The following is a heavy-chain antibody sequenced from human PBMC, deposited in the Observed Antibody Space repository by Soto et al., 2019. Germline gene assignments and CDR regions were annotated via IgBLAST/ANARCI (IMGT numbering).Heavy chain of an antibody. CDR2: INHSGST. V-gene: IGHV4-34*01. Sequence: SETLSLTCAVYGGSFSGYYWSWIRQPPGKGLEWIGEINHSGSTNYNPSLKSRVTISVDTSKNQFSLKLSSVTAADTAVYYCARSPNWNDVGNRFDPWGKGTLVTVP. D-gene: IGHD1-1*01. CDR1: GGSFSGYY. J-gene: IGHJ5*02. CDR3: ARSPNWNDVGNRFDP.